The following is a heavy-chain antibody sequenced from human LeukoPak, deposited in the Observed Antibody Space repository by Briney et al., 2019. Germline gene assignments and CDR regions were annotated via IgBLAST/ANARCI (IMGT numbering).Heavy chain of an antibody. V-gene: IGHV3-7*01. CDR2: INQGESMF. Sequence: PGGSLRLSCAASGFRFSRYWMRWVRQAPGKGLGWVASINQGESMFWYVDSVKGRFTISRDNAKNLLFVQMNYMRVEDTAVYYCARACLGGYYYDSSGYPYWGQGTLVTVSS. D-gene: IGHD3-22*01. CDR1: GFRFSRYW. J-gene: IGHJ4*02. CDR3: ARACLGGYYYDSSGYPY.